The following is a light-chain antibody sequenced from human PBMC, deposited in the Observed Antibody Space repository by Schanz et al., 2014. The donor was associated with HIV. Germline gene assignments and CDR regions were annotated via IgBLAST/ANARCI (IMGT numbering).Light chain of an antibody. CDR3: QSYDNSLKGYG. V-gene: IGLV2-14*03. Sequence: QSVLTQPASASGSPGQSVTISCTGTSSDVGGYNYVSWYQQHPGKAPKLMIYDVSSRPSGVSDRFSGSKSGTSASLAITGLQAEDEADYYCQSYDNSLKGYGFGGGTKLTVL. J-gene: IGLJ2*01. CDR1: SSDVGGYNY. CDR2: DVS.